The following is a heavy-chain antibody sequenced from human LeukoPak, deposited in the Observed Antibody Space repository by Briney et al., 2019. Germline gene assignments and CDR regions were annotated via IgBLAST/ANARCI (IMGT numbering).Heavy chain of an antibody. V-gene: IGHV3-23*01. J-gene: IGHJ4*02. CDR1: GFTFSSYA. CDR3: AKVRRELTVTHFDH. D-gene: IGHD4-17*01. CDR2: ICCRGGST. Sequence: GGSLRLSCAASGFTFSSYAMSWVRQAPGKGLEWVSAICCRGGSTYYADSVKGRFTIYRDTSQNKLYLKMNSLSADDTAVYYCAKVRRELTVTHFDHWGQGTLVTVSS.